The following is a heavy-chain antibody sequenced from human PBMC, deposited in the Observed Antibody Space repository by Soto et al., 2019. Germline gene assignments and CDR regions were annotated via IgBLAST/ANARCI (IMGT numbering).Heavy chain of an antibody. CDR2: ISAYNGNT. V-gene: IGHV1-18*04. J-gene: IGHJ5*02. Sequence: GGPVKVSCKASGYTFTSYGISWVRQAPGQGLEWMGWISAYNGNTNYAQKLQGRVTMTTDTFTSTAYMELRSLRSDDTAVYYCARDRSIATRNWFDPWGQGTLVTVSS. D-gene: IGHD6-6*01. CDR1: GYTFTSYG. CDR3: ARDRSIATRNWFDP.